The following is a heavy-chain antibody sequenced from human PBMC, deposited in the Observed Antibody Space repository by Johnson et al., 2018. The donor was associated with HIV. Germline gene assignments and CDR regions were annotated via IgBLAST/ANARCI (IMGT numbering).Heavy chain of an antibody. Sequence: MQLVESGGGVVRPGGSLRLSCAASKFTFDDYGMNWVRQAPGKGLEWVSGITWSGGSTVYADSVKGRFTISRDNSKNALYLQMNSLRAEDTAGYYFAKDERAAAGTRGLDAFDIWGQGTMVTVSS. V-gene: IGHV3-20*04. J-gene: IGHJ3*02. CDR1: KFTFDDYG. CDR2: ITWSGGST. CDR3: AKDERAAAGTRGLDAFDI. D-gene: IGHD6-13*01.